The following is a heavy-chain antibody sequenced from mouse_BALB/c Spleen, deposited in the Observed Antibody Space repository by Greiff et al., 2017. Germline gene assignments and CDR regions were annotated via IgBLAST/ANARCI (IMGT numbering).Heavy chain of an antibody. V-gene: IGHV1-54*01. CDR2: INPGSGGT. D-gene: IGHD2-1*01. CDR1: GYAFTNYL. Sequence: QVQLKQSGAELVRPGTSVKVSCKASGYAFTNYLIEWVKQRPGQGLEWIGVINPGSGGTNYNEKFKGKATLTADKSSSTAYMQLSSLTSDDSAVYFCAIYGNYAMDYWGQGTSVTVSS. CDR3: AIYGNYAMDY. J-gene: IGHJ4*01.